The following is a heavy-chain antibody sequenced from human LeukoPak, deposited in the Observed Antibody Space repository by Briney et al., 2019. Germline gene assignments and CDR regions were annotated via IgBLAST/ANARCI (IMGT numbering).Heavy chain of an antibody. V-gene: IGHV3-9*01. D-gene: IGHD3-3*01. CDR2: ISWNSGSI. CDR3: AKDKDFWSGPDSAVFDI. CDR1: GFTFDDYA. J-gene: IGHJ3*02. Sequence: GGSLRLSCEASGFTFDDYAMHWVRHVPGRGPEWVSGISWNSGSIGYADSVMGRFTISRDNAKNSLYLQMNSLRVEDTALYYCAKDKDFWSGPDSAVFDIWGQGAMVTVSS.